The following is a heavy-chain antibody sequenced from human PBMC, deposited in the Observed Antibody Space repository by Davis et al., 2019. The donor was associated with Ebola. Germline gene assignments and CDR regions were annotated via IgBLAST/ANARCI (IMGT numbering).Heavy chain of an antibody. J-gene: IGHJ4*02. Sequence: PGGSLRLSCKGSGYNFSTHWIGWVRQKPEKGLEWMGIIFPSDSDTRYSPSFQGQATVSADKSISTAYLQWSSLKASDTAMYYCARLREYGRFDYWGQGTLVTVSS. D-gene: IGHD4-17*01. CDR2: IFPSDSDT. V-gene: IGHV5-51*01. CDR1: GYNFSTHW. CDR3: ARLREYGRFDY.